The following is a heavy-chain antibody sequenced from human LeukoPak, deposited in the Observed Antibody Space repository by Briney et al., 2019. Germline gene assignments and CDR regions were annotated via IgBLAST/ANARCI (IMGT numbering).Heavy chain of an antibody. Sequence: EASVKVSCKASGYTFTSYGISRVRQAPGQGLEWMGWISAYNGNTNYAQKLQGRVTMTTDTSTSTAYMELRSLRSDDTAVYYCARGLWFGESASFDYWGQGTLVTVSS. V-gene: IGHV1-18*01. CDR2: ISAYNGNT. J-gene: IGHJ4*02. CDR3: ARGLWFGESASFDY. D-gene: IGHD3-10*01. CDR1: GYTFTSYG.